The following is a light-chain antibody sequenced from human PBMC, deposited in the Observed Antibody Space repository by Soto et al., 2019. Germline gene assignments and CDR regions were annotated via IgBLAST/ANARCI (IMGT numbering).Light chain of an antibody. CDR1: QSVSSN. CDR3: QQYNNWPIT. V-gene: IGKV3-15*01. CDR2: GAS. J-gene: IGKJ5*01. Sequence: EIVMTQSPATLSVSPGERATLSCGASQSVSSNLAWYQQKPGQAPRLLIYGASTRATGIPARFSGSGSGTEFTLTISSLQSEDFALYYCQQYNNWPITFGQGTRLEIK.